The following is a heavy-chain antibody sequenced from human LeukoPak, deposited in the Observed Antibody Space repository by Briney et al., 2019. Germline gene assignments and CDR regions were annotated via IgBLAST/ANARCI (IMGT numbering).Heavy chain of an antibody. D-gene: IGHD6-13*01. CDR2: IYYSGST. V-gene: IGHV4-39*07. CDR3: ARETSIAADQFDY. J-gene: IGHJ4*02. CDR1: GGSISSSSYS. Sequence: SETLSLTCTVSGGSISSSSYSWGWIRQPPGKGLEWIGSIYYSGSTYYNPSLKSRVTISVDTSKNQFSLQLSSVTAADTAVYYCARETSIAADQFDYWGQGTLATVSS.